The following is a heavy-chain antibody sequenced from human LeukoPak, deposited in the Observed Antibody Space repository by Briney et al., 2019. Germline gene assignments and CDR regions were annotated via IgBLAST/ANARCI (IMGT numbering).Heavy chain of an antibody. CDR3: VRDRYSAFDY. V-gene: IGHV3-30-3*01. D-gene: IGHD1-26*01. CDR2: ISYDGSNK. Sequence: GRSLRLSCAASGFTFSSYAMHWVRQAPGKGLEWVAVISYDGSNKYYADSVKGRFTISRDNSKNTLYLQMNSLRAEDTAVYYCVRDRYSAFDYWGQGTLVTVSS. J-gene: IGHJ4*02. CDR1: GFTFSSYA.